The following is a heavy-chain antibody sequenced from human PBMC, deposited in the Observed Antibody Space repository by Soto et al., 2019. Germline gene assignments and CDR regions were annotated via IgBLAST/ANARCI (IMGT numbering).Heavy chain of an antibody. CDR3: AKDPLVARSVSYYMDV. J-gene: IGHJ6*03. CDR2: ISGSGGST. V-gene: IGHV3-23*01. CDR1: GFTFSSYA. Sequence: PGGSLRLSCAASGFTFSSYAMSWVRQAPGKGLEWVSAISGSGGSTYYADSVKGRFTISRDNSKNTLYLQMNSLRAEDTAVYYCAKDPLVARSVSYYMDVWGKGTTVTVSS. D-gene: IGHD2-15*01.